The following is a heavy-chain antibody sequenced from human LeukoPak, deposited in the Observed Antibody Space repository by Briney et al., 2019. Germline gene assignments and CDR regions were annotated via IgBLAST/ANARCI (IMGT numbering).Heavy chain of an antibody. CDR2: IIPIFGTA. CDR1: GGTFSSYA. V-gene: IGHV1-69*01. J-gene: IGHJ4*02. Sequence: SVKVSCKASGGTFSSYAISWVRQAPGQGLEWMGGIIPIFGTANYAQKFQGRVTITADESTSTAYMELSSLRSEDTAIYYCVRTPPNWGFDYWGQGILVTVSS. D-gene: IGHD7-27*01. CDR3: VRTPPNWGFDY.